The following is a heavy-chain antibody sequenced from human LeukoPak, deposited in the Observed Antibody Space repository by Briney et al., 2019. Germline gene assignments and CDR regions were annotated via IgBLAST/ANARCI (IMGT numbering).Heavy chain of an antibody. Sequence: PGGSLRLSCAVSGFTFSSYAVHWVRQAPGKGLEWVALISCDGSNKYYADSVKGRFTISRDNSKNTLYLQMNSLRAEDTAVYYCARGGVYSSGSYYLYYFDYWGQGTLVTVSS. CDR1: GFTFSSYA. D-gene: IGHD6-19*01. V-gene: IGHV3-30-3*01. J-gene: IGHJ4*02. CDR2: ISCDGSNK. CDR3: ARGGVYSSGSYYLYYFDY.